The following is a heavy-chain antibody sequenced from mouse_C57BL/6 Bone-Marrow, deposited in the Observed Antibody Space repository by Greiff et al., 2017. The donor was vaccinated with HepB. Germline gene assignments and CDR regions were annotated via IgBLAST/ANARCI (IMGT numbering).Heavy chain of an antibody. CDR2: IHPNSGST. J-gene: IGHJ3*01. CDR1: GYTFTSYW. V-gene: IGHV1-64*01. CDR3: ERGSLRRPFAY. D-gene: IGHD2-12*01. Sequence: QVQLQQPGAELVKPGASVKLSCTASGYTFTSYWMHWVKQRPGHGLEWIGMIHPNSGSTNYNETFKSKATLTVDKSSTTANMQLSSLTSEDSAISYCERGSLRRPFAYWGQGTLVTVSA.